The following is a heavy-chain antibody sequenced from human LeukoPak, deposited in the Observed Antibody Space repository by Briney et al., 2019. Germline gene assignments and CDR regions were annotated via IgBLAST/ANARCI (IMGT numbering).Heavy chain of an antibody. Sequence: PGGSLRLSCAASGFTFISYWMSWVRQAPGKGLEWVANIKQDGSEKYYVDSVKGRFTIPRDNAKNSLYLQMNSLRAEDTAVYYCARGANWLYSNYYFYMDVWGKGTTVTVSS. CDR3: ARGANWLYSNYYFYMDV. CDR2: IKQDGSEK. CDR1: GFTFISYW. V-gene: IGHV3-7*01. J-gene: IGHJ6*03. D-gene: IGHD4-11*01.